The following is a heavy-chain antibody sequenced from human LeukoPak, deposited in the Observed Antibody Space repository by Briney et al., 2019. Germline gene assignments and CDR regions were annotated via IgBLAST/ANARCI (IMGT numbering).Heavy chain of an antibody. CDR2: IYYSGST. D-gene: IGHD1-1*01. J-gene: IGHJ4*02. CDR3: ARQGTWKYYFDH. Sequence: PSETLSLTCTVSGGSISSSSYYWGWIRQPPGKGLEWIGSIYYSGSTYYNPSLESRVTISVDTSKNQFSLKLSSVTAADTAVYYCARQGTWKYYFDHWGQGTLVTVSS. V-gene: IGHV4-39*01. CDR1: GGSISSSSYY.